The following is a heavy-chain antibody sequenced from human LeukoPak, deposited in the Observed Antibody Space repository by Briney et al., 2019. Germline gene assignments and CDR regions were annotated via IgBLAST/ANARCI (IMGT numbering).Heavy chain of an antibody. D-gene: IGHD2-15*01. V-gene: IGHV1-2*02. Sequence: GASVKVSCKASGYTFTGYYMHWVRQAPGQGLEWMGWINPNSGGTNYAQKFQGRVTMTRDTSISTAYMEPSRLRSDDTAVYYCARARYCSGGSCYFDYWGQGTLVTVSS. CDR3: ARARYCSGGSCYFDY. J-gene: IGHJ4*02. CDR1: GYTFTGYY. CDR2: INPNSGGT.